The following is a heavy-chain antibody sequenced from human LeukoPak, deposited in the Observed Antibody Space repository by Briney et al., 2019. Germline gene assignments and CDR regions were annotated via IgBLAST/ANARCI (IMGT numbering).Heavy chain of an antibody. Sequence: SETLSLTCTVSGGSISSGSYYWSWIRQPAGKGLEWIGRIYTSGSTNYNPSLKSRVTISVDTSKNQFSLKLSSVTAADTAVYYCARPKEYSYGFDYWGQGTLVTVSS. CDR2: IYTSGST. CDR3: ARPKEYSYGFDY. D-gene: IGHD5-18*01. CDR1: GGSISSGSYY. V-gene: IGHV4-61*02. J-gene: IGHJ4*02.